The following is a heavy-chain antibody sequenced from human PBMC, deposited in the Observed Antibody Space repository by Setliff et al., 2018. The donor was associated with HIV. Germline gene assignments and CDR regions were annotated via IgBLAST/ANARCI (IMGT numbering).Heavy chain of an antibody. Sequence: PSETLSLTCTVSGGSISTYYWSWIRQPPGKGLEWIGYIYTSGSTNYNPSLKTRVTISIDTSKKQVSLKLSSVTAADTAVYYCARAYFGSGIYYWGQGTLVTVSS. V-gene: IGHV4-4*09. J-gene: IGHJ4*02. CDR1: GGSISTYY. D-gene: IGHD3-10*01. CDR3: ARAYFGSGIYY. CDR2: IYTSGST.